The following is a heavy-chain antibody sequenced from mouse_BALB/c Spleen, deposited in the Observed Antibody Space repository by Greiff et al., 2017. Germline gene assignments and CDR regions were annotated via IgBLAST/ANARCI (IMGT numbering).Heavy chain of an antibody. J-gene: IGHJ3*01. CDR2: ISYSGST. V-gene: IGHV3-2*02. Sequence: EVQLKESGPGLVKPSQSLSLTCTVTGYSITSDYAWNWIRQFPGNKLEWMGYISYSGSTSYNPSLKSRISITRDTSKNQFFLQLNSVTTEDTATYYCARGTGTWFAYWGQGTLVTVSA. D-gene: IGHD4-1*01. CDR1: GYSITSDYA. CDR3: ARGTGTWFAY.